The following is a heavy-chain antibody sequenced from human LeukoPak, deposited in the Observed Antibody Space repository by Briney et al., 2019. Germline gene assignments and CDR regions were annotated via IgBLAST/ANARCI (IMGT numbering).Heavy chain of an antibody. CDR2: IYYSGST. D-gene: IGHD6-13*01. CDR1: GGSISSYY. CDR3: ARVGIAAAGTGWFDP. Sequence: SETLSLTCTVSGGSISSYYWSWIRQPPGKGLEWIGYIYYSGSTNYNPSLKSRVTISVDTSKNQFSLKLSSVTAADTAVYYCARVGIAAAGTGWFDPWGQGTLVTVSS. V-gene: IGHV4-59*01. J-gene: IGHJ5*02.